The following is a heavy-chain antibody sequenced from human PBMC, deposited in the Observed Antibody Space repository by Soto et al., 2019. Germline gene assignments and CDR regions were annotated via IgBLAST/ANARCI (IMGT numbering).Heavy chain of an antibody. CDR2: IYSGGST. D-gene: IGHD6-6*01. Sequence: AGGSLRLSCAASGFTVSSNYMSWVRQAPWKGLEWVSVIYSGGSTYYADSVKGRFTISRHNSKNTLYLQMNSLRAEDTAVYYCASTIAAQGPYYYMDVWGKGTTVTVSS. V-gene: IGHV3-53*04. CDR3: ASTIAAQGPYYYMDV. CDR1: GFTVSSNY. J-gene: IGHJ6*03.